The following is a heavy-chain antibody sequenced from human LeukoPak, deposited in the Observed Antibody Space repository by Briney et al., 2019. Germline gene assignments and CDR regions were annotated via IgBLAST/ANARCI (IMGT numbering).Heavy chain of an antibody. CDR2: ISGSGGST. CDR1: EFTFSSYA. J-gene: IGHJ4*02. CDR3: AKDPVDTIFGVVITYFDY. D-gene: IGHD3-3*01. Sequence: GGSLRLSCAASEFTFSSYAMSWVRQAPGKGLEWVSAISGSGGSTYYADSVKGRFTISRDNSKNTLYLQMNSLRAEDTAVYYCAKDPVDTIFGVVITYFDYWGQGTLVTVSS. V-gene: IGHV3-23*01.